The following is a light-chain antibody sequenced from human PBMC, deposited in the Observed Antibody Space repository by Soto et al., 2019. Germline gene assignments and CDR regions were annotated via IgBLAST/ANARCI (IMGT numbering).Light chain of an antibody. J-gene: IGKJ2*01. CDR3: QQSDSTLST. CDR1: RSVRRY. CDR2: GAS. V-gene: IGKV1-39*01. Sequence: DIQMTQSPSSLSASVGDRVTITCLASRSVRRYLNWYQQKPGKAPKLLISGASTLQSGVPSRFSGRGCGTDLTRTISSLQPEDCATYYCQQSDSTLSTFGQGTKLESK.